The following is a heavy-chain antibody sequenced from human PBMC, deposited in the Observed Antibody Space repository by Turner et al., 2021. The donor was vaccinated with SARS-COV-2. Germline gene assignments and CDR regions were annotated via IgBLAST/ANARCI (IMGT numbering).Heavy chain of an antibody. V-gene: IGHV1-69*04. Sequence: QVQLVQSGAEVKKPGSSVKVSCTASGGNFKNYGFNWVRKAPGQGLEWMGRIIPVLDMSEYEQKFQGRVTIIADKYTNTAYMELTSLRSEDTATDYCAIEVIMRGNGYGDQTYYFDYWGQGTLVIVSS. J-gene: IGHJ4*02. CDR3: AIEVIMRGNGYGDQTYYFDY. CDR2: IIPVLDMS. CDR1: GGNFKNYG. D-gene: IGHD2-21*01.